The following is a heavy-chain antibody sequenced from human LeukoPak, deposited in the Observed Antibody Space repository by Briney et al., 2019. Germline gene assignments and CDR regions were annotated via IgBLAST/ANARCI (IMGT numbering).Heavy chain of an antibody. CDR3: ARDRYGDHLFDY. D-gene: IGHD4-17*01. CDR2: ISSSTNYI. CDR1: GFTFSTYS. Sequence: GGSLRLSCAASGFTFSTYSMNWVRQAPGKGLEWVSSISSSTNYIYYADSVKGRFTISRDNAKNSLYLQMNSPRAEDTAVYYCARDRYGDHLFDYWGQGTLVTVSS. V-gene: IGHV3-21*01. J-gene: IGHJ4*02.